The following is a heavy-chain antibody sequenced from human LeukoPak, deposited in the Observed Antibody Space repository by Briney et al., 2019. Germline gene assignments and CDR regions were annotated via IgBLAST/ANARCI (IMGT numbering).Heavy chain of an antibody. J-gene: IGHJ6*03. CDR2: MNPNSGNT. D-gene: IGHD2-15*01. CDR3: ARDKVGIVVVAAEILNYYYYYMDV. CDR1: GYTFTSYD. Sequence: ASVKVSCKASGYTFTSYDINWVRQATGQGLEWMGWMNPNSGNTGYAQKFQGRVTMTRNTSISTAYMELSSLRSEDTAVYYCARDKVGIVVVAAEILNYYYYYMDVWGKGTTVTVSS. V-gene: IGHV1-8*01.